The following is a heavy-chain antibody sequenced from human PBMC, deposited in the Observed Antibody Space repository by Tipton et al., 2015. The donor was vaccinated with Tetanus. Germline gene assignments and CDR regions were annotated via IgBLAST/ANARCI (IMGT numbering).Heavy chain of an antibody. Sequence: SLRLSCAASGFTFSSYGMHWVRQAPGKGLEWVAVIWYDGSNKYYADSVKGRFTISRDNSKNTLYLQMNSLRAEDTAVYYCAKDIGGSLYYGSGSYYNPLYYYGMDVWGQGTTVTVSS. CDR3: AKDIGGSLYYGSGSYYNPLYYYGMDV. J-gene: IGHJ6*02. D-gene: IGHD3-10*01. V-gene: IGHV3-33*06. CDR1: GFTFSSYG. CDR2: IWYDGSNK.